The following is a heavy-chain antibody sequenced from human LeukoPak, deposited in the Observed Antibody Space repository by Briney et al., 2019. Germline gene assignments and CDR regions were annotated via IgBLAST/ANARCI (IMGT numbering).Heavy chain of an antibody. J-gene: IGHJ6*02. D-gene: IGHD3-9*01. CDR3: ARGQVIQGRYFDWLLGGYYYGMDV. CDR1: GGTFSSYA. CDR2: IIPIFGTA. V-gene: IGHV1-69*01. Sequence: GSSVKVSCKASGGTFSSYAISWVRQAPGQGLEWMGGIIPIFGTANYAQKFQGRVTITADESTSTAYMELSSLRSEDTAVYYCARGQVIQGRYFDWLLGGYYYGMDVWGQGTTVTVSS.